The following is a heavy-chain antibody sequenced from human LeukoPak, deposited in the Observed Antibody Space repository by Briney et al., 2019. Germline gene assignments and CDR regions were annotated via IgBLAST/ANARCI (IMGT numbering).Heavy chain of an antibody. V-gene: IGHV3-21*01. CDR1: GFTFSRYS. CDR3: ARGNSDYDHDY. CDR2: ISTTSRYI. J-gene: IGHJ4*02. Sequence: GGSLRLSCAASGFTFSRYSMNWVRQAPGKGLEWVSSISTTSRYIYYADSVQGRFTVTRDNAKNSLSLQMNSLRADDTAVYYCARGNSDYDHDYWGQGTLVTVSS. D-gene: IGHD5-12*01.